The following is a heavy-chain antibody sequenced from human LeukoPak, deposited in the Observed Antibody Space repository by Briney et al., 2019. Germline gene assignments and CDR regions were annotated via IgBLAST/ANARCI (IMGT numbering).Heavy chain of an antibody. J-gene: IGHJ4*02. CDR1: GGSINSHY. V-gene: IGHV4-59*11. CDR3: ARSYYDFWSGFYSDF. D-gene: IGHD3-3*01. Sequence: SETLSLTCTVSGGSINSHYWSWIRQPPGKGLQWIGFVSYSGSTSYNPSLMSRVAISVDTSKNQFSLKLNSVTAADTALYFCARSYYDFWSGFYSDFWGQGALVTVSS. CDR2: VSYSGST.